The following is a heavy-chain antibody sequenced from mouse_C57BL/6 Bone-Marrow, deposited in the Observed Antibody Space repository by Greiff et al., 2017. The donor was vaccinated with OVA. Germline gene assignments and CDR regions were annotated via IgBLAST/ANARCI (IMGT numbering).Heavy chain of an antibody. D-gene: IGHD3-1*01. J-gene: IGHJ3*01. CDR3: ARRSGLAGSFAY. CDR2: IDPSDSYT. CDR1: GYTFTSYW. Sequence: VQLQQPGAELVKPGASVKLSCKASGYTFTSYWMQWVKQRPGQGLEWIGEIDPSDSYTNYNQKFKGKATLTVDTSSSTAYMQLSSLTSEDSAVYYWARRSGLAGSFAYWGQGTLVTVSA. V-gene: IGHV1-50*01.